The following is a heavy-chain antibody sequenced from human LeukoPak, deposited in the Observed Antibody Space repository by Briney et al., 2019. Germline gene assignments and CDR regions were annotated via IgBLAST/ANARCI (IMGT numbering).Heavy chain of an antibody. CDR2: IYYSGST. Sequence: SETLSLTCTVSGGSISSGGYYWSWIRQPPGKGLEWIGYIYYSGSTNYNPSLKSRVTISVDTSKNQFSLKLSSVTAADTAVYYCARGGSYYYGMDVWGQGTTVTVSS. CDR1: GGSISSGGYY. V-gene: IGHV4-61*08. J-gene: IGHJ6*02. CDR3: ARGGSYYYGMDV.